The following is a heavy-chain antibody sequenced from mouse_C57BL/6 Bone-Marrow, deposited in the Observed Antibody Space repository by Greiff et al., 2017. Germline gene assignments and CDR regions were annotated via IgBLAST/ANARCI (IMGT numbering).Heavy chain of an antibody. CDR1: GFNIKDDY. Sequence: VQLQQSGAELVRPGASVTLSCTASGFNIKDDYMHWVKQRPEQGLEWIGWIDPENGDTEYASKFQGKATITADTSSNTAYLQLSSLTSEDTAVYYCTPYYCGSSYGYWGQGTTLTVSS. J-gene: IGHJ2*01. CDR2: IDPENGDT. V-gene: IGHV14-4*01. CDR3: TPYYCGSSYGY. D-gene: IGHD1-1*01.